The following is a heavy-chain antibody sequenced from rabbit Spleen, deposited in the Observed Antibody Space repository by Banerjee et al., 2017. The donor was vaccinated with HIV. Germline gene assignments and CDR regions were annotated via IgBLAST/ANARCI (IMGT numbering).Heavy chain of an antibody. CDR2: IDPIFGST. D-gene: IGHD4-1*01. CDR3: ARDLAGVIGWNFSL. J-gene: IGHJ4*01. Sequence: QEQLVESGGGLVQPGGSLKLSCTASGFDFSTYGVSWVRQAPGKGLEWIGYIDPIFGSTYYASWAKGRFTISKTSSTTVTLQMTSLTAADTATYFCARDLAGVIGWNFSLWGPGTLVTVS. CDR1: GFDFSTYG. V-gene: IGHV1S45*01.